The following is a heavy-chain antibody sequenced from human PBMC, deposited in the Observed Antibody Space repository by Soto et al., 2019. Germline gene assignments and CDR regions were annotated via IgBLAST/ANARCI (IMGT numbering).Heavy chain of an antibody. CDR1: GFTFRSYA. CDR3: AREIGRLLGY. D-gene: IGHD3-22*01. Sequence: QVQLVESGGGVVQPGRSLRLSCAASGFTFRSYAMHWVRQAPGKGLEWVAVISYDGRNKYYEDSVKGRFTISRDNSKNTLYLKMNSLRAEDTGVYYWAREIGRLLGYWGQGTLVTVSS. V-gene: IGHV3-30*04. CDR2: ISYDGRNK. J-gene: IGHJ4*02.